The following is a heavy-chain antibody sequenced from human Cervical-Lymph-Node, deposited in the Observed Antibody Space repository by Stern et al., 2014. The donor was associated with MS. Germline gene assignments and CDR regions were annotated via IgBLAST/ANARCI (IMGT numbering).Heavy chain of an antibody. CDR3: ARYNVRDCLEP. CDR2: INHSGSP. D-gene: IGHD5-24*01. Sequence: QVQLQQWGAGLLKPSETLSLTCGVYGGSFSGYYWSWIRQPPGKGLEWIGEINHSGSPNYNPSLKSRVTISADTSRSQFSLKLGSVTAADTAVYYCARYNVRDCLEPWGQGTLVIVSS. CDR1: GGSFSGYY. V-gene: IGHV4-34*01. J-gene: IGHJ5*02.